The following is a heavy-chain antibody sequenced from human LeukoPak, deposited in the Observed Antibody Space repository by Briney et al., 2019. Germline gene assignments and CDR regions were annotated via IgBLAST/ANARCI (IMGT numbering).Heavy chain of an antibody. D-gene: IGHD3-22*01. V-gene: IGHV3-23*01. J-gene: IGHJ4*02. CDR2: ISGSGGST. CDR1: GFTFSSYG. Sequence: GGSLRLSCAASGFTFSSYGMSWVRQAPGKGLEWVSAISGSGGSTYYADSVKGRFTISRDNSKNTLYLQMNSLRAGDTAVYYCAKGGYYYDSSGYYYYFDYWGQGTPVTVSS. CDR3: AKGGYYYDSSGYYYYFDY.